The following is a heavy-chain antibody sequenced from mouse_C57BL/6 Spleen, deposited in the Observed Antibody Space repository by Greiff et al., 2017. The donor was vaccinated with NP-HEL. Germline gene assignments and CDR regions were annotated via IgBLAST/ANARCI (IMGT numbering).Heavy chain of an antibody. D-gene: IGHD2-4*01. CDR1: GYTFTSYW. V-gene: IGHV1-55*01. Sequence: VQLQQSGAELVKPGASVKMSCKASGYTFTSYWITWVKQRPGQGLEWIGDIYPGSGSTNYNEKFKSKATLTVDTSSSTAYMQLSSLTSEDSAVYYCARWDYDDDYFDYWGQGTTLTVSS. CDR2: IYPGSGST. CDR3: ARWDYDDDYFDY. J-gene: IGHJ2*01.